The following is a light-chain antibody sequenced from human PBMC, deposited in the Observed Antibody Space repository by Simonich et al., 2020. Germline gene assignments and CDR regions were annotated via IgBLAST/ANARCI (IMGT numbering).Light chain of an antibody. J-gene: IGKJ2*01. CDR2: WAA. CDR1: QSVLYSSNNKNY. V-gene: IGKV4-1*01. Sequence: DIVMTQSPDSLAVSLGARATINCKSSQSVLYSSNNKNYLAWYQQKPGQPPKLLIYWAATRGYGVPDRFSGSGSGTDYTLTISSLQAEDVAVYYCQQYYSTPYTFGQGTKLEIK. CDR3: QQYYSTPYT.